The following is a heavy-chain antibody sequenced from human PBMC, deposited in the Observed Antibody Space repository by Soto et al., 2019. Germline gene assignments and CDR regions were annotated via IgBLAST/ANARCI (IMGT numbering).Heavy chain of an antibody. CDR1: GFIFSDYY. CDR3: AMAQITAQYYFDY. D-gene: IGHD6-6*01. CDR2: ISGSGSYT. J-gene: IGHJ4*02. Sequence: GGSLSLSCAASGFIFSDYYMSWIRQAPGKGLEWVSYISGSGSYTNYADSVKGRFTISRDNAKNSLYLQIYSLRAEDTAVYYCAMAQITAQYYFDYWGQGALVTVSS. V-gene: IGHV3-11*06.